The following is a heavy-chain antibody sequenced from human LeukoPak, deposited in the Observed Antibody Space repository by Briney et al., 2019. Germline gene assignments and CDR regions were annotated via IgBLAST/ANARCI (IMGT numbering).Heavy chain of an antibody. V-gene: IGHV3-30-3*01. CDR1: GFTFSSYA. D-gene: IGHD3-10*01. CDR3: ARATLYGNHFDY. Sequence: GRSLSLSCAASGFTFSSYAMHWVRQAPGKGLEWVAVISYDGSNKYYADSVKGRFTIPRDNSKNTLYLQMNSLRAEDTAVYYSARATLYGNHFDYWGQGTLVTVSS. CDR2: ISYDGSNK. J-gene: IGHJ4*02.